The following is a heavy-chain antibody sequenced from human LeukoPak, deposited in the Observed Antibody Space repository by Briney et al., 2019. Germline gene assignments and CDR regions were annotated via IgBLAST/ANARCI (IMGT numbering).Heavy chain of an antibody. J-gene: IGHJ4*02. D-gene: IGHD6-13*01. CDR2: IYSSGST. V-gene: IGHV4-4*07. CDR1: VGPISIYY. Sequence: PSDTLSLTCSLCVGPISIYYWRCLRHPAGKGLEWIGRIYSSGSTNYNPSLNSRVTMSVDTSNNQSSLRLTSVTAADTAVYYCARGTTAAAGIFDCRGQGTLVTVSS. CDR3: ARGTTAAAGIFDC.